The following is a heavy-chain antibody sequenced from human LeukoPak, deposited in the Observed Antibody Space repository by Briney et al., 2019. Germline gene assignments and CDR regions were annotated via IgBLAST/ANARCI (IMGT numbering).Heavy chain of an antibody. J-gene: IGHJ4*02. CDR3: ARRYCSGGSCYSEYDYLDY. CDR2: IDWDDDK. CDR1: GFSLSTNGMC. Sequence: SGPALVKPTPTLTLTCTFSGFSLSTNGMCVSWIRQPPGKALEWLALIDWDDDKYYSASLKTRLTISRDTSKNQVVLTMTNIDPVDTARYYCARRYCSGGSCYSEYDYLDYWGQGTLVTVSS. D-gene: IGHD2-15*01. V-gene: IGHV2-70*01.